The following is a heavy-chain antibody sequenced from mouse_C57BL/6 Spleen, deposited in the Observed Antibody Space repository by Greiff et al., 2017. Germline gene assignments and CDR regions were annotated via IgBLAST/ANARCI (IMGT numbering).Heavy chain of an antibody. CDR1: GYTFTSYW. Sequence: QVHVKQSGAELVRPGSSVKLSCKASGYTFTSYWMHWVKQRPIQGLEWIGNIDPSDSETHYNQKFKDKATLTVDKSSSTAYMQLSSLTSEDSAVYYCARDYGSSYPFAYWGQGTLVTVSA. D-gene: IGHD1-1*01. CDR3: ARDYGSSYPFAY. CDR2: IDPSDSET. V-gene: IGHV1-52*01. J-gene: IGHJ3*01.